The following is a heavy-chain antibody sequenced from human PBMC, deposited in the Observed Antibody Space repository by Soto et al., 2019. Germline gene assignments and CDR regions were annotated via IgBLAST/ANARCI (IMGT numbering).Heavy chain of an antibody. Sequence: LRLSCAASGFTFSSYGMHWVRQAPGKGLGWVAVIWYDGSNKYYADSVKGRFTISRDNSKNTLYLQMNSLRAEDTAVYYCARDHRPHGWNDVDYWGQGTLVTVSS. CDR2: IWYDGSNK. CDR1: GFTFSSYG. CDR3: ARDHRPHGWNDVDY. D-gene: IGHD1-1*01. V-gene: IGHV3-33*01. J-gene: IGHJ4*02.